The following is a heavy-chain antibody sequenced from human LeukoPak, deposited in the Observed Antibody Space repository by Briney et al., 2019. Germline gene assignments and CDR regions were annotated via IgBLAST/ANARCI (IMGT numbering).Heavy chain of an antibody. CDR2: ISSSSSYI. CDR1: GFTFSSYS. CDR3: ARDSTDGMDV. J-gene: IGHJ6*02. Sequence: PGGSLRLSCAASGFTFSSYSMNWVRQAPGKGLEWVSSISSSSSYIYYADSVKGRITISRDNAKNSLYLQMNSLRAEDTAVYYCARDSTDGMDVWGQGTTVTVSS. V-gene: IGHV3-21*01.